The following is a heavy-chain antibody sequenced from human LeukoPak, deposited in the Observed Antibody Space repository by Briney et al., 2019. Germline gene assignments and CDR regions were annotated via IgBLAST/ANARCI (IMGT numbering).Heavy chain of an antibody. D-gene: IGHD1-26*01. CDR1: GGSISSGGYS. CDR3: ARRPIVGSTGFYFDP. CDR2: IYHTGST. Sequence: SETLSLTCAVSGGSISSGGYSWSWIRQSPGKGLEWIGYIYHTGSTYSNPSLKSRVTILVDTSKYQFSLKLASLTAADTAVYYCARRPIVGSTGFYFDPWGPGTLVTVSS. J-gene: IGHJ5*02. V-gene: IGHV4-30-4*07.